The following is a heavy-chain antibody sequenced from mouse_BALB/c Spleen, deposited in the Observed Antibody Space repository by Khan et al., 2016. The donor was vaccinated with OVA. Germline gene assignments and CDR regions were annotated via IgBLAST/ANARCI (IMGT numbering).Heavy chain of an antibody. J-gene: IGHJ4*01. CDR2: IWWDDDK. V-gene: IGHV8-8*01. CDR1: GFSLSSSGMG. Sequence: QVPLKESGPGILQPSQTLSLTCSFSGFSLSSSGMGVGWIRQPSGKGLEWLAHIWWDDDKRYNLVLKSLLTISTDTSSNQVFLKIASVDTADTATYYCARIGWLLDYAMDYWGQGTSVTVSS. CDR3: ARIGWLLDYAMDY. D-gene: IGHD2-3*01.